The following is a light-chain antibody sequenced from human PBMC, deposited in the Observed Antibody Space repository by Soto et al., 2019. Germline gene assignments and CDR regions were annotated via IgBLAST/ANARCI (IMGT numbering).Light chain of an antibody. CDR2: AAS. CDR3: QQFGSSPGFT. J-gene: IGKJ3*01. V-gene: IGKV3-20*01. Sequence: DIVLTQSPGTLSLSPGERATLSCRASQSINSRYLAWYQQKPGQAPRLLIYAASSRATGIPDRFSGSGSGTDFTLTSSRLEPEEFAVYYCQQFGSSPGFTFGPGTKVDIK. CDR1: QSINSRY.